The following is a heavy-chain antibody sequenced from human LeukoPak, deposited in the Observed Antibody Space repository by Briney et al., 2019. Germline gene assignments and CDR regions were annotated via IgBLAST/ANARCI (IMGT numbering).Heavy chain of an antibody. Sequence: SQTLSLTCAISGDSVSSNSVTWNWITQSPSRGLEWLGRTYYRSTWYNDYAVSLLGRITVNPDKSKNQFSLHLNSVTTGDTAVHYWARRLTQDGCLDPWGQGIPVTVFS. CDR2: TYYRSTWYN. J-gene: IGHJ5*02. V-gene: IGHV6-1*01. CDR1: GDSVSSNSVT. CDR3: ARRLTQDGCLDP. D-gene: IGHD2-15*01.